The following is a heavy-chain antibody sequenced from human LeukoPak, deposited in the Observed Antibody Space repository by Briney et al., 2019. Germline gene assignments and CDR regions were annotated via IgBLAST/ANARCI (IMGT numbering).Heavy chain of an antibody. Sequence: SETLSLTCTVSGGSIRSSYYYWGWIRQPPGKGLEWIGSIYDSGSTYYNPSLKSRVTISVDTSKNQFSLKLNSVTAADTAVYYCARGSNDYNGMDVWGQGTTVTVSS. CDR2: IYDSGST. V-gene: IGHV4-39*01. CDR3: ARGSNDYNGMDV. CDR1: GGSIRSSYYY. J-gene: IGHJ6*02.